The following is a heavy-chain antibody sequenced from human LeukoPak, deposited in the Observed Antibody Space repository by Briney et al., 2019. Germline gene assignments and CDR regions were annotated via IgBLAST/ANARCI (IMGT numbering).Heavy chain of an antibody. CDR3: ARCGAPNDYVWGSYPPPIYYFDY. D-gene: IGHD3-16*02. J-gene: IGHJ4*02. V-gene: IGHV4-34*01. Sequence: QASETLSLACAVYGGSFSGYYWSWIRQPPGKGLEWIGEINHSGSTNYNPSLKSRVTISVDTSKNQFSLKLSSVTAADTAVYYCARCGAPNDYVWGSYPPPIYYFDYWGQGTLVTVSS. CDR1: GGSFSGYY. CDR2: INHSGST.